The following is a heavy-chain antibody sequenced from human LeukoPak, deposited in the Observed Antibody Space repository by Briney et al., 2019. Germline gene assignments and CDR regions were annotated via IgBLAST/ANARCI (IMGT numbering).Heavy chain of an antibody. J-gene: IGHJ4*02. CDR2: IYTSGNT. Sequence: SETLSLTCTVSRGSISFYYWSWIRQPAGKGLEWIGRIYTSGNTNYNPSLKSRVTMSVSTSKNQFSLKLSSVTAADTAVYYCARDGYNGYYFDSSDYYFEHWGQGTLVTVS. D-gene: IGHD3-22*01. CDR1: RGSISFYY. CDR3: ARDGYNGYYFDSSDYYFEH. V-gene: IGHV4-4*07.